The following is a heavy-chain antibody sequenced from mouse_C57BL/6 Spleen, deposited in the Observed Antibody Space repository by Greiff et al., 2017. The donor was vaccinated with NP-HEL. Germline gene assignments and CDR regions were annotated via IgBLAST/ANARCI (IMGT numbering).Heavy chain of an antibody. Sequence: QVQLQQPGTELVKPGASVKLSCKASGYTFTSYWMHWVKQRPGQGLEWIGNINPSNGGTNYNEKFKSKATLTVDKSSSTAYMQLSSLTSEDSAVYYCARGDGYYVGYYAMDYWGQGTSVTVSS. CDR3: ARGDGYYVGYYAMDY. V-gene: IGHV1-53*01. CDR1: GYTFTSYW. CDR2: INPSNGGT. D-gene: IGHD2-3*01. J-gene: IGHJ4*01.